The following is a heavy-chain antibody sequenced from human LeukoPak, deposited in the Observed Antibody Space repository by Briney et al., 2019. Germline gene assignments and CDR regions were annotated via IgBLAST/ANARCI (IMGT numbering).Heavy chain of an antibody. CDR1: GYTFTSYD. V-gene: IGHV1-8*01. J-gene: IGHJ6*02. D-gene: IGHD1-14*01. CDR3: TRNPVNSGMDV. CDR2: MNPNSGNT. Sequence: GASVKVSCKASGYTFTSYDINWVRRATGQGLDWMGWMNPNSGNTGYAQKFQGRVTMTRNTSISTAYMELSSLRSEDTAVYYCTRNPVNSGMDVWGQGTTVIVS.